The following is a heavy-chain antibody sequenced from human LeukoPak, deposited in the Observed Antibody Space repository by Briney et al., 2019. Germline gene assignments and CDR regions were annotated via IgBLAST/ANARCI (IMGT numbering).Heavy chain of an antibody. D-gene: IGHD6-13*01. CDR1: GFTVSSNY. J-gene: IGHJ4*02. CDR2: IYSGGST. V-gene: IGHV3-66*01. Sequence: GGSLRLSCAASGFTVSSNYMSWVRHAPGKGLEWVSVIYSGGSTYYSDPVKGRFTISRDNSKNTLYLQMNSLRAEDTAVYYCARIISSWVYFDYWGQGTLVTVSS. CDR3: ARIISSWVYFDY.